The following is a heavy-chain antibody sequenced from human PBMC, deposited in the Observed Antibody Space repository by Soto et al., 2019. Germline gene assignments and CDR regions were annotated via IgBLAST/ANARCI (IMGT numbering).Heavy chain of an antibody. Sequence: SETLSLTCSVFGDSVGRGTNYWSWVRQAPGRGLEWIGYIFDAGTTNYNPSLESRDSISLDTAKNQVSLKLTSVTAADTAIYYCARDRRGRADGFIYYYAMDVWGQGTSVTVSS. D-gene: IGHD6-13*01. CDR1: GDSVGRGTNY. CDR3: ARDRRGRADGFIYYYAMDV. J-gene: IGHJ6*02. V-gene: IGHV4-61*01. CDR2: IFDAGTT.